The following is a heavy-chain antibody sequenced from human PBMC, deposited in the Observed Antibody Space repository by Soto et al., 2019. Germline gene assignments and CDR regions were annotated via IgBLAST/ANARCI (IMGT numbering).Heavy chain of an antibody. Sequence: QVQLVESGGGLVKPGGSLRLSCAASGFTFSAYYMRWIRQAPGKGLEWVSYISSSSSYTNYADSVKGRFTSSRDNAKNSLYLQMNSLRAEDTAVYYCARDMRREPGYWGQGTLVTVSS. CDR1: GFTFSAYY. V-gene: IGHV3-11*06. CDR2: ISSSSSYT. J-gene: IGHJ4*02. CDR3: ARDMRREPGY. D-gene: IGHD1-26*01.